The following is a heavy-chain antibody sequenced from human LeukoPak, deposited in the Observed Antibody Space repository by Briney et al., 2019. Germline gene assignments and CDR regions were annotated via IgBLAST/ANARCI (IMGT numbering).Heavy chain of an antibody. CDR2: ISSSSSYI. J-gene: IGHJ4*02. D-gene: IGHD3-22*01. CDR3: ASERGHYYDSSGYYDRDY. Sequence: GGSLRLSCAASGFTFSSYSMNWVRQAPGKGLEWVSSISSSSSYIYYADSVKGRFTISRDNSKNTLYLQMNSLRAEDTAVYYCASERGHYYDSSGYYDRDYWGQGTLVTVSS. CDR1: GFTFSSYS. V-gene: IGHV3-21*01.